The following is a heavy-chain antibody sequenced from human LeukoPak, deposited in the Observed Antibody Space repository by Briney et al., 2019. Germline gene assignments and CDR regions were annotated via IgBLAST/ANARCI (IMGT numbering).Heavy chain of an antibody. CDR3: AREAPLIVGATGWFDP. J-gene: IGHJ5*02. CDR2: ISAYNGNT. D-gene: IGHD1-26*01. V-gene: IGHV1-18*01. Sequence: ASVKVSCKASGYTFTSYGISWVRQAPGQGLEWMGWISAYNGNTNYAQKLQGRVTMTTDTSTSTAYMELSRLRSDDTAVYYCAREAPLIVGATGWFDPWGQGTLVTVSS. CDR1: GYTFTSYG.